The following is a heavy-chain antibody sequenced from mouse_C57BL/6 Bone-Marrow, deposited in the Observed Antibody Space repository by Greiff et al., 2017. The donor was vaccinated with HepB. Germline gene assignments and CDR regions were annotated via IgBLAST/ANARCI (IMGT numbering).Heavy chain of an antibody. CDR1: GYAFTNYL. J-gene: IGHJ2*01. D-gene: IGHD1-1*01. Sequence: VNVVESGAELVRPGTSVKVSCKASGYAFTNYLIEWVKQRPGQGLEWIGVINPGSGGTNYNEKFKGKATLTADKSSSTAYMQLSSLTSEDSAVYFCARGDYYGSSLDYWGQGTTLTVSS. V-gene: IGHV1-54*01. CDR3: ARGDYYGSSLDY. CDR2: INPGSGGT.